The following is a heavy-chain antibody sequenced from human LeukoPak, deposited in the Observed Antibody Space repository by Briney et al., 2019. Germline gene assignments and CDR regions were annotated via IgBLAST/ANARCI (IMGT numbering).Heavy chain of an antibody. V-gene: IGHV4-39*07. CDR2: IYYSGST. CDR1: GGSISSSSYY. J-gene: IGHJ3*02. D-gene: IGHD5-24*01. Sequence: SETLSLTCTVSGGSISSSSYYWGWIRQPPGKGLEWIGSIYYSGSTYYNPSLKSRVTISVDTSKNQFSLKLSSVTAADTAVYYCARDRVEMATIKFWNDAFDIWGQGTMVTVSS. CDR3: ARDRVEMATIKFWNDAFDI.